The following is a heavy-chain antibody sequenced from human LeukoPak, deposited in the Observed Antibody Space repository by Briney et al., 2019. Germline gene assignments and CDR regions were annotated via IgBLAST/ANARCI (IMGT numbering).Heavy chain of an antibody. Sequence: PGGSLRLSCAASGFSFSNYWMHWVRQAPGKGLVWVSRIKTDGTRTSYADSVKGRFTISRDNAKNTLYLQMNSLRAEDTAVYYCARARESYALNWYFDLWGRGTLVTVSS. V-gene: IGHV3-74*01. J-gene: IGHJ2*01. D-gene: IGHD1-26*01. CDR1: GFSFSNYW. CDR3: ARARESYALNWYFDL. CDR2: IKTDGTRT.